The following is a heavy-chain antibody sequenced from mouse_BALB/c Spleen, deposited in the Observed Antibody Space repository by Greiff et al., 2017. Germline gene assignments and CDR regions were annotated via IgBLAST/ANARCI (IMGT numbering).Heavy chain of an antibody. D-gene: IGHD3-3*01. V-gene: IGHV5-17*02. CDR1: GFTFSSFG. CDR3: ARGGQGFAY. Sequence: DVMLVESGGGLVQPGGSRKLSCAASGFTFSSFGMHWVRQAPEKGLEWVAYISSGSSTIYYADTVKGRFTISRDNPKNTLFLQMTSLRSEDTAMYYCARGGQGFAYWGQGTLVTVSA. CDR2: ISSGSSTI. J-gene: IGHJ3*01.